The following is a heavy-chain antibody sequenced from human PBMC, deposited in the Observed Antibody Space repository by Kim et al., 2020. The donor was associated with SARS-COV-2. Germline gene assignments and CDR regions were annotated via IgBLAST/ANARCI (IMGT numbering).Heavy chain of an antibody. V-gene: IGHV3-23*01. CDR2: ISGSGVDT. D-gene: IGHD4-17*01. Sequence: GGSLRLSCSASGFTFVSYAMSWVRQAPGKGLEWVAAISGSGVDTYYADSVKGRFTISRDNSKNTLFLQMNSLRAEDTALYYCVKVPTTDAFYWVQGTLVTVS. CDR3: VKVPTTDAFY. J-gene: IGHJ4*02. CDR1: GFTFVSYA.